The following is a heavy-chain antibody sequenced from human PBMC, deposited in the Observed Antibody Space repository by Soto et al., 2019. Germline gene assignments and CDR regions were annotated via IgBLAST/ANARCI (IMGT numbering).Heavy chain of an antibody. D-gene: IGHD6-13*01. Sequence: SETPSLTCTVSGGSISSGDYYWSWIRQPPGKGLEWIGYIYYSGSTYYNPSLKSRVTISVDTSKNQFSLKLSSVTAADTAVYYCARVEEAAAAGWGQGTLVTVSS. V-gene: IGHV4-30-4*01. J-gene: IGHJ4*02. CDR3: ARVEEAAAAG. CDR2: IYYSGST. CDR1: GGSISSGDYY.